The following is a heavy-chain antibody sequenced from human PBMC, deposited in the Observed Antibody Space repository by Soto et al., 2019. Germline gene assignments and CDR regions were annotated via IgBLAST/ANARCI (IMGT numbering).Heavy chain of an antibody. CDR1: GFTFNTYW. Sequence: EVQLVASGGGLVQPGGSLRLSCAASGFTFNTYWMTWVRKTPGKGLEWVANMKQDGSEKYYVDSVKGRFTISRDNAKNSLYLQMNRLRAEDTAVYYCARALRGYGGYAFDYWGQGTLVTVSS. CDR2: MKQDGSEK. D-gene: IGHD5-12*01. CDR3: ARALRGYGGYAFDY. J-gene: IGHJ4*02. V-gene: IGHV3-7*01.